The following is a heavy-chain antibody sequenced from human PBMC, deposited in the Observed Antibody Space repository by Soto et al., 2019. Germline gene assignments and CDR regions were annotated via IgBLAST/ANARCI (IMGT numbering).Heavy chain of an antibody. Sequence: QVQLQESGPGLVKPSGTLSLTCAVSGGSISSSNWWSWVRQPPGKGLEWIGEIYHSGSTNYNPSLTSRVTLPVDTSRNQFSPKLSSVTAADTAVYYCARRWGEGRVDYWGQGTLVTVSS. CDR2: IYHSGST. D-gene: IGHD3-10*01. CDR1: GGSISSSNW. J-gene: IGHJ4*02. CDR3: ARRWGEGRVDY. V-gene: IGHV4-4*02.